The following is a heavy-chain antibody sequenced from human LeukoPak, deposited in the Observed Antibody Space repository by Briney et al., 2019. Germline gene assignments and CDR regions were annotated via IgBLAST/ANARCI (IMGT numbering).Heavy chain of an antibody. J-gene: IGHJ4*02. CDR3: ARGDGYYFGS. V-gene: IGHV3-7*03. CDR2: IREDGSGD. Sequence: PGGSLRLSCAASGFTFGHYWMNWVRLAPGKGLAWVANIREDGSGDTYVDSVKGRFTISRDNAKNSLFLQMNNLRAEDTAVYYCARGDGYYFGSWGQGTLVTVSS. CDR1: GFTFGHYW.